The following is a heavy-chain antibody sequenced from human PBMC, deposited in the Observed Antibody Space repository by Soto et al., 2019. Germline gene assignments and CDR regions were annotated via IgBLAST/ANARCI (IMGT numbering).Heavy chain of an antibody. CDR2: IYWDDDK. J-gene: IGHJ1*01. CDR1: GFSLSTNGVG. D-gene: IGHD3-22*01. Sequence: QITLKESGPTLVKPTQTLTLTCTLSGFSLSTNGVGVGWIRQPPGKALEWLALIYWDDDKRYSPSLKSRLTITRDTSKNQVVLTMTNIDPVDTATYYCAHRFGLPTWDSSGHHSEYFQYWGQGTLVTVSS. V-gene: IGHV2-5*02. CDR3: AHRFGLPTWDSSGHHSEYFQY.